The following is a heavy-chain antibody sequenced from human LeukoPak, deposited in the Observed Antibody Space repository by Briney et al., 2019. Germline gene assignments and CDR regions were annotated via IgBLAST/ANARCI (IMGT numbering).Heavy chain of an antibody. CDR3: AGSTHNCYYYGMDV. J-gene: IGHJ6*02. D-gene: IGHD2-2*01. CDR1: GFTVSSNY. V-gene: IGHV3-53*01. Sequence: GSLRLSCAASGFTVSSNYMSWVRQAPGKGLEWVSVIYSGGSTYYADSVKGRFTISRDNSKNTLYLQMNSLRAEDTAVYYCAGSTHNCYYYGMDVWGQGTTVTVSS. CDR2: IYSGGST.